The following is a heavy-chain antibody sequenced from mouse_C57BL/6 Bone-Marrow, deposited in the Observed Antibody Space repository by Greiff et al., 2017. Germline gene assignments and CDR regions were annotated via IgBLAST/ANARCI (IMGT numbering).Heavy chain of an antibody. J-gene: IGHJ2*01. CDR1: GYAFSSSW. D-gene: IGHD2-1*01. CDR2: IYPGDGDT. CDR3: ARRGKDYFDY. V-gene: IGHV1-82*01. Sequence: VKLMESGPELVKPGASVKISCKASGYAFSSSWMNWVKQRPGKGLEWIGRIYPGDGDTNYNGKFKGKATLTADKSSSTAYMQLSSLTSEDSAVYFCARRGKDYFDYWGQGTTLTVSS.